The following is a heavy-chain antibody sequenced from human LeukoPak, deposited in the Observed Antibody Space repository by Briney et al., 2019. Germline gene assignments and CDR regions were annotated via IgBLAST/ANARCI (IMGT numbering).Heavy chain of an antibody. CDR1: GFTFSDYY. V-gene: IGHV3-11*04. CDR2: ISTSGSTI. CDR3: AREGGLRWDDVFDI. D-gene: IGHD4-23*01. J-gene: IGHJ3*02. Sequence: PGGSLRLSCAASGFTFSDYYMSWIRQAPGKGLEWVSHISTSGSTIYYADSVKGRFTISRDNAKNSLYLQMNSLRAEDTAVYYCAREGGLRWDDVFDIWGQGTMVTVSS.